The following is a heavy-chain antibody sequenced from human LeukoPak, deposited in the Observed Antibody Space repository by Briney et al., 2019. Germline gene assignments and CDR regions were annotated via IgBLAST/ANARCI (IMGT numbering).Heavy chain of an antibody. CDR3: ARGGEGWFDP. Sequence: PGASVKVSCKASGYTFSDYYMHWVRQAPGQGLEWMGWINPNSGGTNYAQKFQGRVTMTRDTSINTVYMELSRVRPDDTAVYYCARGGEGWFDPWGQGTLVTLFS. J-gene: IGHJ5*02. D-gene: IGHD3-16*01. V-gene: IGHV1-2*02. CDR2: INPNSGGT. CDR1: GYTFSDYY.